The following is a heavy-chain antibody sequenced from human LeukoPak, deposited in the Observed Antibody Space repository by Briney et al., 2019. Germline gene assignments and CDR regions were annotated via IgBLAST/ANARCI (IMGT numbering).Heavy chain of an antibody. V-gene: IGHV3-30*04. Sequence: PGGSLRLSCATSGFAFRNNAMHWVRQAPGKGLEWVAAISDDGRSKNYADSVKGRFTISRDNSKNTLYLQMDSLRAEDTAVYYCARPYGGNSRCANLDYWGQGTLVTVSS. CDR1: GFAFRNNA. J-gene: IGHJ4*02. CDR3: ARPYGGNSRCANLDY. D-gene: IGHD4-23*01. CDR2: ISDDGRSK.